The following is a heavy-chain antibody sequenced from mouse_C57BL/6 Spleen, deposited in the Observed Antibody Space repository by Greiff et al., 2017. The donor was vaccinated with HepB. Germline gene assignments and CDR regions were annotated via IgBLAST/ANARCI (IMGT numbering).Heavy chain of an antibody. Sequence: VQLQQSGPELVKPGASVKISCKASGYAFSSSWMNWVKQRPGKGLEWIGRIYPGDGDTNYNGKFKGKATLTADKSSSTAYMQLSSLTSEDSAVYCCVYYYGSDWYFDVWGTGTTVTVSS. CDR1: GYAFSSSW. CDR3: VYYYGSDWYFDV. J-gene: IGHJ1*03. D-gene: IGHD1-1*01. V-gene: IGHV1-82*01. CDR2: IYPGDGDT.